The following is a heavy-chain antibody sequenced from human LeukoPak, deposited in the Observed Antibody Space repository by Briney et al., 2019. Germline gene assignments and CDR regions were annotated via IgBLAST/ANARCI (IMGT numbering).Heavy chain of an antibody. Sequence: GGSLRLSCAASGFTFSSYGMHWVRQAPGKGLEWVAVISYDGSNKYYADSVKGRFTISRDNSKNTLYPQMNSLRAEDTAVYYCAKDLSEDAFDIWGQGTMVTVSS. CDR2: ISYDGSNK. CDR3: AKDLSEDAFDI. V-gene: IGHV3-30*18. J-gene: IGHJ3*02. CDR1: GFTFSSYG.